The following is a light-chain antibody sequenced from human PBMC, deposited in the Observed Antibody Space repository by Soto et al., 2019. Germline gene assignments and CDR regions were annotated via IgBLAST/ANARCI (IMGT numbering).Light chain of an antibody. Sequence: EIVFTQSPCTLSLSPAERSTLSCRARQSVSNNYLAWYQQKPGQAPRLLIYGASNRATGIPARFSGSGSGTDFTLTITSLEPEDSAVYYCQQRSHWPPISAFGGGTKV. J-gene: IGKJ4*01. CDR2: GAS. CDR1: QSVSNNY. V-gene: IGKV3-11*01. CDR3: QQRSHWPPISA.